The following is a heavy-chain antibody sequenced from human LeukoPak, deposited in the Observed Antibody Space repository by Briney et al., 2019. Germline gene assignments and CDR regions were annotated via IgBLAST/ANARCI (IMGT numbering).Heavy chain of an antibody. CDR1: GYSFTSYG. CDR3: TREGVYSPDGSGYHRDAFDI. Sequence: SVKVSCKASGYSFTSYGFTWVRQAPGQGLEWMGRIIPILNVANFAQKFQGRVTITADKSTNTAHMELSSLRSEDTAVYYCTREGVYSPDGSGYHRDAFDIWGQGTVVTVSS. D-gene: IGHD3-22*01. CDR2: IIPILNVA. V-gene: IGHV1-69*04. J-gene: IGHJ3*02.